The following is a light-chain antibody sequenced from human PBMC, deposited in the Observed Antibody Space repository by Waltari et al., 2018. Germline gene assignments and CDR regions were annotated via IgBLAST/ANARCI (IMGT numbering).Light chain of an antibody. J-gene: IGLJ3*02. CDR3: CSYANAKWV. CDR1: SSVVGASDY. CDR2: GVY. V-gene: IGLV2-11*01. Sequence: QSVLTQPRSVSGSPGQSVAISCPGTSSVVGASDYVSWYQQYPGKAPKVMIYGVYKRPSGVPVRFSGSKSGNTASLTISGLQAEDEADYYCCSYANAKWVFGGGTRLTVL.